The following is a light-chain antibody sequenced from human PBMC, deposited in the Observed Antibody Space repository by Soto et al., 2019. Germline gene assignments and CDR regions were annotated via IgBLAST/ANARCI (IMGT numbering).Light chain of an antibody. CDR3: QQYGSLPQT. J-gene: IGKJ1*01. CDR1: QSVSSSY. V-gene: IGKV3-20*01. Sequence: EIGLSKSPGTVSLYTRERASLSCRASQSVSSSYLAWYQQKPGQAPRLLIYGASSRATGIPDRFSGSGSGTDFTLTISRLEPEDFAVYYCQQYGSLPQTFGQGTNVDIK. CDR2: GAS.